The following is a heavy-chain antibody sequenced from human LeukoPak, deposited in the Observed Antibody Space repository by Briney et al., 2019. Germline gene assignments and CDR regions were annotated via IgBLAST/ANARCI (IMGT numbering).Heavy chain of an antibody. Sequence: GGSLRLSCAASGFTFSSYAMSWVRQAPGKGLEWVSAISGSGGNTYYADSVKGRFTISRDNSKNTLYLQMNSLRAEDTAVYYCAKEGYSSGWYGKMDVWGQGTLVTVSS. J-gene: IGHJ4*02. CDR1: GFTFSSYA. CDR3: AKEGYSSGWYGKMDV. V-gene: IGHV3-23*01. D-gene: IGHD6-19*01. CDR2: ISGSGGNT.